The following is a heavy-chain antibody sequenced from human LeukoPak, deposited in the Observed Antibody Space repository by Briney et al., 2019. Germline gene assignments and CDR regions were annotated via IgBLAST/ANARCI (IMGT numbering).Heavy chain of an antibody. CDR1: GLTFRTYS. J-gene: IGHJ6*03. CDR3: ARENTVVVAVEYYYYYMDV. V-gene: IGHV3-48*01. Sequence: GGSLRLSCAASGLTFRTYSMNWVRQAPGKGLEWVSYISSGGSTIYYADSVKGRFTISRDNAKNSLYLQMNSLRAEDTAVYYCARENTVVVAVEYYYYYMDVWGKGTTVTVSS. CDR2: ISSGGSTI. D-gene: IGHD2-15*01.